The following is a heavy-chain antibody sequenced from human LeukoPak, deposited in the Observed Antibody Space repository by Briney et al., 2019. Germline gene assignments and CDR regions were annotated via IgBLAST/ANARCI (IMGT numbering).Heavy chain of an antibody. CDR2: IRGSGDT. CDR3: ARDRAATQDWVEFDP. Sequence: GGSLRLSCAVSGFRASDYYMSWVRQAPGKGLEWVALIRGSGDTFYGDSVKGRLTISRDDSKNTVYLRMNSLRVEDTAVYFCARDRAATQDWVEFDPWGQGTLVTVSS. J-gene: IGHJ5*02. V-gene: IGHV3-66*01. CDR1: GFRASDYY. D-gene: IGHD2-15*01.